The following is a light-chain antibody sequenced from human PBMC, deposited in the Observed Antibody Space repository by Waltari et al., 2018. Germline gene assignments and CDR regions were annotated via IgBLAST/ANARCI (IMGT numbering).Light chain of an antibody. J-gene: IGLJ1*01. V-gene: IGLV1-47*01. CDR3: AAWDDSLSGPNYV. CDR1: SSNIGSNY. CDR2: RNN. Sequence: QSVLTQPPSASGTPGQRVTISCSGSSSNIGSNYVYWSQHLPGTAPKLLIYRNNQRPSGVPDRFSGSKSGTSASLAISGLRSEDEADYYCAAWDDSLSGPNYVFGTGTKVTVL.